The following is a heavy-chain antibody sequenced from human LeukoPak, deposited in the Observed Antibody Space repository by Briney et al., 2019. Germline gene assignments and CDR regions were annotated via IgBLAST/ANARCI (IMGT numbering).Heavy chain of an antibody. V-gene: IGHV1-18*01. CDR3: ARDVGRSYDLDY. D-gene: IGHD3-16*01. Sequence: ASVKVSCKASGYTFTSYGISWVRQAPGQGLEWMGWISAYNGNTDYAQSLQGRVTMTIDTSTSTVYMELRSLRSDDTAVYYCARDVGRSYDLDYWGQGTLVTISS. CDR1: GYTFTSYG. CDR2: ISAYNGNT. J-gene: IGHJ4*02.